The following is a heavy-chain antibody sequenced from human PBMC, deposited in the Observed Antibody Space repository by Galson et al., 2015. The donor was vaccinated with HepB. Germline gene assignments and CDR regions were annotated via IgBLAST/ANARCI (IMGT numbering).Heavy chain of an antibody. CDR2: IRYDGSNK. Sequence: SLRLSCAASGFTFSSYGMHWVRQAPGKGLEWVAFIRYDGSNKYYADSVKGRFTISRDNSKNTLYLQMNSLRAEDTAVYYCVLLWFGTEENFDYWGQGTLVTVSS. D-gene: IGHD3-10*01. CDR1: GFTFSSYG. J-gene: IGHJ4*02. CDR3: VLLWFGTEENFDY. V-gene: IGHV3-30*02.